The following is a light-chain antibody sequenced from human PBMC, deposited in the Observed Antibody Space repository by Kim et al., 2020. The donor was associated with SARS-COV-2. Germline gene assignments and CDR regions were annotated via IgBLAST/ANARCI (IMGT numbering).Light chain of an antibody. Sequence: LSPGERATLSGRAGQGFSSFLAWYQHRPGQSPRLLIYDTSNRATGIPARFSGSGSETDFTLTISSLEPEDFAVYYCQERWDWPLTFGGGTKVDIK. CDR1: QGFSSF. V-gene: IGKV3-11*01. J-gene: IGKJ4*01. CDR2: DTS. CDR3: QERWDWPLT.